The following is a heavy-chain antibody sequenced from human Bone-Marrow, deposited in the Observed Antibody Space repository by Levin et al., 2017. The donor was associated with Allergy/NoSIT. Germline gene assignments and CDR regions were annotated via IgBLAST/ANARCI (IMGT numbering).Heavy chain of an antibody. V-gene: IGHV7-4-1*01. D-gene: IGHD3-3*01. J-gene: IGHJ6*02. CDR2: INTNTGNP. Sequence: GESLKISCKASGYTFTSYAMNWVRQAPGQGLEWMGWINTNTGNPTYAQGFTGRFVFSLDTSVSTAYLQICSLKAEDTAVYYCARDSPHEYYDFWSGYYIGYYYGMDVWGQGTTVTVSS. CDR1: GYTFTSYA. CDR3: ARDSPHEYYDFWSGYYIGYYYGMDV.